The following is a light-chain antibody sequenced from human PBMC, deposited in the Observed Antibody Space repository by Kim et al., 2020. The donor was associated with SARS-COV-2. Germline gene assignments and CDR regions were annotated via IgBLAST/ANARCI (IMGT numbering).Light chain of an antibody. CDR3: QQYTNYWT. Sequence: SASVVDRVTITCRASQSISGWLAWYQQKPGRAPKVLIYDVSTLQSGVPSRFSGSGSGTEFTLTISSLQPDDIATYYCQQYTNYWTFGQGTKVDIK. CDR1: QSISGW. CDR2: DVS. J-gene: IGKJ1*01. V-gene: IGKV1-5*01.